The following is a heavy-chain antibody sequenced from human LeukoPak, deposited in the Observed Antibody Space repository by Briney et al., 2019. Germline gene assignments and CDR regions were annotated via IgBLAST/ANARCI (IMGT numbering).Heavy chain of an antibody. CDR3: ARDGGIVGATPYFDY. D-gene: IGHD1-26*01. CDR1: GGSISSYY. Sequence: SETLSLTCTVSGGSISSYYWSWIRQPLGKGREWIGYIYYSGSTNYNPSLKSRVTISVDTSKNQFSLKLSSVTAADSAVYYCARDGGIVGATPYFDYWGQGTLVTVSS. V-gene: IGHV4-59*01. J-gene: IGHJ4*02. CDR2: IYYSGST.